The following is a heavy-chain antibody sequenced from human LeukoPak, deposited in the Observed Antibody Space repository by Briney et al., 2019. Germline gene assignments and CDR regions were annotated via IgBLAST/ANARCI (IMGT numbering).Heavy chain of an antibody. CDR3: AKDCTTTTCYWD. CDR2: ISGSGGST. D-gene: IGHD2-2*01. J-gene: IGHJ4*02. V-gene: IGHV3-23*01. Sequence: GGSLRLSCAASGFTFSSYAMSWVRQAPGRGLEWVSAISGSGGSTYYADSVKGRFTISRDNSKNTLYLQVNSLRADDTAVYYCAKDCTTTTCYWDWGQGTLVTVSS. CDR1: GFTFSSYA.